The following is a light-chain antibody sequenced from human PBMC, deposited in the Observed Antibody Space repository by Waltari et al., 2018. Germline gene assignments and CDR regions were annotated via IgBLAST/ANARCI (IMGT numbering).Light chain of an antibody. CDR2: KAS. J-gene: IGKJ1*01. CDR3: QQYTTYPET. CDR1: QSIYKW. V-gene: IGKV1-5*03. Sequence: DIQMTQSPSILSASVGETVIITCRASQSIYKWLAWYQQKPGKVPKLLIWKASNLQSGVPSRFSGSGSGTDFSLTISSVQPDDFATYYCQQYTTYPETFGQGTKVEIK.